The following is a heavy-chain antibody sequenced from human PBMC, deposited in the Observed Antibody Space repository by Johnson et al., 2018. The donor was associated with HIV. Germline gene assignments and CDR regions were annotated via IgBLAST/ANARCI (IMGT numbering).Heavy chain of an antibody. Sequence: VQLVESGGGVVQPGRSLRLSCAASGFTFSSYGMHWVRQAPGKGLEWVAVISYDGSNKYYADSVKGRFTISRDNSKNTLYLQMNSLRAEDTAVYYCAIIPAGNGFDLWGQGTMVTVSS. V-gene: IGHV3-30*03. CDR3: AIIPAGNGFDL. CDR1: GFTFSSYG. CDR2: ISYDGSNK. D-gene: IGHD2-2*01. J-gene: IGHJ3*01.